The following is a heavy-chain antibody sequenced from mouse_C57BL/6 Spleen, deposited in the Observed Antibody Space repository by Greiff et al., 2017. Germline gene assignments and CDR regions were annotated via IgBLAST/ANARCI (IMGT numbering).Heavy chain of an antibody. Sequence: QVQLQQSGPELVKPGASVKISCKASGYSFTSYYIHWVKQRPGQGLEWIGWIYPGSGTNKYNEKFRGKATLTADTSSSTAYMQLSSLTSEDSAVYYCASPYDYHDDLFAYWGQGTLVTVSA. D-gene: IGHD2-4*01. CDR2: IYPGSGTN. V-gene: IGHV1-66*01. CDR1: GYSFTSYY. J-gene: IGHJ3*01. CDR3: ASPYDYHDDLFAY.